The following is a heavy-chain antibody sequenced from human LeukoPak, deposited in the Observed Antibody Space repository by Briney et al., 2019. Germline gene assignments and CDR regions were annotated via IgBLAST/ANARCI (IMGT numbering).Heavy chain of an antibody. CDR2: IYYSGST. V-gene: IGHV4-59*08. CDR1: GRSISSYY. CDR3: ARSHNYYGSGSYPFDP. D-gene: IGHD3-10*01. J-gene: IGHJ5*02. Sequence: PSETLSLTCTVSGRSISSYYWSWIRQPPGKGLEWIGYIYYSGSTNYNPSLKSRVTISVDTSKNQFSLKLSSVTAADTAVYYCARSHNYYGSGSYPFDPWGQGTLVTVSS.